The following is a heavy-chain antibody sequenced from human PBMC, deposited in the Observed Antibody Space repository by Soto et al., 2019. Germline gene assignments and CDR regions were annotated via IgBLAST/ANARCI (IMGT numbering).Heavy chain of an antibody. Sequence: DVQLVESGGGLVQPGRSLRLSCAASGFTFDDYAMHWVRQAPGKGLEWVSGISWNSGSIGYADSVKGRFTISRDNAKNALYLQMNSLRAEDTALYYCANSPLAVAEGGSLYYFDYWGQGTLVTVSS. D-gene: IGHD6-19*01. CDR1: GFTFDDYA. CDR2: ISWNSGSI. CDR3: ANSPLAVAEGGSLYYFDY. J-gene: IGHJ4*02. V-gene: IGHV3-9*01.